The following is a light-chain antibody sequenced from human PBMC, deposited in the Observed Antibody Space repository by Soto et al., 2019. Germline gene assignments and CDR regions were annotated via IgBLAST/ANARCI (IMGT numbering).Light chain of an antibody. CDR2: GAS. V-gene: IGKV3-20*01. Sequence: IVLPQSPGTLSLSPGERATLSCRASQSIRSNYVALYKQKPGQAPRLLVYGASTSATGSPDRFSATGSGTDFTPTISRLEPDDVAVYFCQQYGSSPLFTFGQGTKLDI. CDR1: QSIRSNY. CDR3: QQYGSSPLFT. J-gene: IGKJ2*01.